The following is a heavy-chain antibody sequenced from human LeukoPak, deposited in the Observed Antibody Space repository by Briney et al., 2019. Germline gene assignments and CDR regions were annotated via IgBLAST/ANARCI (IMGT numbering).Heavy chain of an antibody. J-gene: IGHJ3*02. Sequence: GGSLRLSCAASGFTFSSYGMHWVRQAPGKGLEWVAVISYGGSNKYYADSVKGRFTISRDNSKNTLYLQMNGLRAEDTAVYYCARASVATTASFDIWGQGTMVTVSS. D-gene: IGHD5-12*01. V-gene: IGHV3-30*03. CDR3: ARASVATTASFDI. CDR2: ISYGGSNK. CDR1: GFTFSSYG.